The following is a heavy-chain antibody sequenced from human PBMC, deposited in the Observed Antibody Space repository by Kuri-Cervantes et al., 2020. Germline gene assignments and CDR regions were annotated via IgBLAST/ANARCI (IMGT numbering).Heavy chain of an antibody. CDR1: GGSISSGGYY. D-gene: IGHD3-10*01. CDR2: VYYSGST. Sequence: SETLSLTCTVSGGSISSGGYYWSWIRQHPGKGLEWIRYVYYSGSTYYNPSLKSRVTISVDTSKNQFSLKLNSVTAADTAVYYCARTVLLWFGEHLYYFDYWGQGTLVTVSS. V-gene: IGHV4-31*03. J-gene: IGHJ4*02. CDR3: ARTVLLWFGEHLYYFDY.